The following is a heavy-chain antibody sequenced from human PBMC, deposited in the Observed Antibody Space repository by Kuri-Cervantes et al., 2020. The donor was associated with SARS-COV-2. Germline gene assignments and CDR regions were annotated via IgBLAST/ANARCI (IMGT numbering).Heavy chain of an antibody. D-gene: IGHD3-10*01. CDR3: VRVRRYASGIVLGHYFDY. CDR1: GFTFSSYW. J-gene: IGHJ4*02. CDR2: ISSDGSTT. Sequence: GESLKISCAASGFTFSSYWMHWVRQGPGQGLVWVSRISSDGSTTDYADSVKGRFTISRDNAKNTLYLEMNSLRAEDTAVYYCVRVRRYASGIVLGHYFDYWGQETLVTDSS. V-gene: IGHV3-74*01.